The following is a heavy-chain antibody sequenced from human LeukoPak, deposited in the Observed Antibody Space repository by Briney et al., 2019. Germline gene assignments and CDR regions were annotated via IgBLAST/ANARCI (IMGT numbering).Heavy chain of an antibody. CDR3: ARGSWSNPFDY. CDR1: GYTFTSYD. CDR2: MNPNSGNT. J-gene: IGHJ4*02. D-gene: IGHD3-3*01. V-gene: IGHV1-8*03. Sequence: GASVKVSCMASGYTFTSYDINWVRQATGQGLEWMGWMNPNSGNTGYAQKFQGRVTITRNTSISTAYMELSSLRSEDTAVYYCARGSWSNPFDYWGQGTLVTVSS.